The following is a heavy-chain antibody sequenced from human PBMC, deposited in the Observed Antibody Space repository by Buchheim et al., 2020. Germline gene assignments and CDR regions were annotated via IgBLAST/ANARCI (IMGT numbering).Heavy chain of an antibody. CDR2: IYYSGST. CDR1: GGSISSYY. J-gene: IGHJ6*02. Sequence: QVQLQESGPGLVKPSETLSLTCTVSGGSISSYYWSWIRQPPGKGLEWIGYIYYSGSTNYNPSLKSRVTISVDTSKNQFSLKLSSVTAADTAVYYCARGTDDFWSGYDLWDYYYYGMDVWGQGTT. CDR3: ARGTDDFWSGYDLWDYYYYGMDV. V-gene: IGHV4-59*01. D-gene: IGHD3-3*01.